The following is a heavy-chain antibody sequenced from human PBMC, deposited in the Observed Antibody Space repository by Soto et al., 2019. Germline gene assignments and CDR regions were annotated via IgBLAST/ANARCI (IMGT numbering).Heavy chain of an antibody. J-gene: IGHJ5*02. CDR2: IYYNGST. Sequence: SETLSLTCTVSGGSISSYYWSWIRQPPGKGLEWIGYIYYNGSTNYNPSLKSRVTISVDTSKNQFSLKLSSVTAADTAVYYCARSVVVPAAMAYNWFDPWGQGTLVTVSS. V-gene: IGHV4-59*01. CDR1: GGSISSYY. D-gene: IGHD2-2*01. CDR3: ARSVVVPAAMAYNWFDP.